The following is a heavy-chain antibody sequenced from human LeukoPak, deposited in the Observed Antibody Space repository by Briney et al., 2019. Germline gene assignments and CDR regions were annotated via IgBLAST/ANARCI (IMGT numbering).Heavy chain of an antibody. CDR3: ASPFTLAYYSDSGSWDY. CDR1: GGSINSGPHY. CDR2: NHFGGTT. J-gene: IGHJ4*02. V-gene: IGHV4-39*01. Sequence: SETLSLTCTVSGGSINSGPHYWGWIRQPPGKGLEWIGTNHFGGTTYYNPSLSRRITISVDTSENQFSLRLSSVTAADTAIYYCASPFTLAYYSDSGSWDYWGQGTLVTVSS. D-gene: IGHD3-10*01.